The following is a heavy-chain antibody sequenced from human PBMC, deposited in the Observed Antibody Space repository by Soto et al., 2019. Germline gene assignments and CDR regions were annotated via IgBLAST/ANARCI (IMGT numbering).Heavy chain of an antibody. V-gene: IGHV4-61*08. D-gene: IGHD3-10*01. CDR2: IYYSGST. J-gene: IGHJ4*02. Sequence: SETLSLTCAVSGGSISSGGYYWSWIRQPPGKGLEWIGYIYYSGSTNYNPSLKSRVTISVDKSKNQFSLKLSSVTAADTAVYYCARVYMVRGTIIRYFDYWGQGTLVTVSS. CDR1: GGSISSGGYY. CDR3: ARVYMVRGTIIRYFDY.